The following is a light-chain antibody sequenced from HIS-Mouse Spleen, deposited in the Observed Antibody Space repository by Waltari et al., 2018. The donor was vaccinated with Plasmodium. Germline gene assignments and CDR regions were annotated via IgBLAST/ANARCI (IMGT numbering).Light chain of an antibody. Sequence: SYELTQPPSVSVSPGQTARITCSGDALPKQYAYWYQQKPSQAPVLGTYKDSERPSGIPGRFSGSSSGTTVTLIISGVQAEDEADYYCQSADSSGTYVVFGGGTKLTVL. V-gene: IGLV3-25*03. J-gene: IGLJ2*01. CDR3: QSADSSGTYVV. CDR1: ALPKQY. CDR2: KDS.